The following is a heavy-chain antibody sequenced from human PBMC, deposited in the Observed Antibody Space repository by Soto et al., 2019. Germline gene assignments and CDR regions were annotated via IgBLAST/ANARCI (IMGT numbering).Heavy chain of an antibody. CDR2: IIPILGIA. D-gene: IGHD3-9*01. Sequence: QVQLVQSGAEVKKPGSSVKVSCKASGGTFSSYTISWVRQAPVQGLEWMGRIIPILGIANYAQKFQDRVTITADKSTSTAYMELSSLRSEDTAVYYCAREGLRYFDWTPGYFDYWGQGTLVTVSS. CDR3: AREGLRYFDWTPGYFDY. CDR1: GGTFSSYT. V-gene: IGHV1-69*08. J-gene: IGHJ4*02.